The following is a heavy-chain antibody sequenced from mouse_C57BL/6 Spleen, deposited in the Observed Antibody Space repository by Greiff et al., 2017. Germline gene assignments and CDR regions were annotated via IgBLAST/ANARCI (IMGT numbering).Heavy chain of an antibody. CDR3: ARWRDADYSMDY. CDR2: IDPSDSET. J-gene: IGHJ4*01. D-gene: IGHD3-3*01. V-gene: IGHV1-52*01. Sequence: QVQLQQPGAELVRPGSSVKLSCKASGYTFTSYWMHWVKQRPIQGLEWIGNIDPSDSETHYNQKFKDKATLTVDKSSSTAYMQLSSLTSEDSAVYYCARWRDADYSMDYWGQGTSVTVSS. CDR1: GYTFTSYW.